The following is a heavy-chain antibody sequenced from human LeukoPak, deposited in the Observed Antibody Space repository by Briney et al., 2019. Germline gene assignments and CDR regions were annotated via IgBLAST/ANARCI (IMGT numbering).Heavy chain of an antibody. CDR3: ASGRTAGYY. D-gene: IGHD6-13*01. CDR2: ISSSGSTI. V-gene: IGHV3-48*03. J-gene: IGHJ4*02. CDR1: GFTFSSYE. Sequence: GGSLRLSCAASGFTFSSYEMNWVRQAPGKGLEWVSYISSSGSTIYYSDSVKGRFTISRDNAKNSLYLQMNSLRAEDTAVYYCASGRTAGYYWGQGTLVTVSS.